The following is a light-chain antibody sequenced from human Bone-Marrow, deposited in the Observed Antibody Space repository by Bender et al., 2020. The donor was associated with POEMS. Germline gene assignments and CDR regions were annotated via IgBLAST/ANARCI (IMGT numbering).Light chain of an antibody. CDR3: CSYAGSSTTV. CDR1: NSVFGTYDL. V-gene: IGLV2-23*02. CDR2: EIT. Sequence: QSALTQPASVSGSPGQSITISCTGPNSVFGTYDLVSWYQQRPGEAPKLIIYEITRRPSGISYRFSGSKSGNTASLTISRLQAEDEANYYCCSYAGSSTTVFGGGTKLTVL. J-gene: IGLJ3*02.